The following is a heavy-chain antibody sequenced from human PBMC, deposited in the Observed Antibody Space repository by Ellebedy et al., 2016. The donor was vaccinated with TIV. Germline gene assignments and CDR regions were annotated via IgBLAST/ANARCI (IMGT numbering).Heavy chain of an antibody. CDR1: GFTFSSYA. Sequence: GESLKISCAASGFTFSSYAMHWVRQAPGKGLEWVAVISYDGSNKYYADSVKGRFTISRDNSKNTLYLQMNSLRTEDTAWYYCAKGTTPVTMSYFDYWGQGALVTVSS. CDR3: AKGTTPVTMSYFDY. J-gene: IGHJ4*02. D-gene: IGHD4-17*01. V-gene: IGHV3-30*04. CDR2: ISYDGSNK.